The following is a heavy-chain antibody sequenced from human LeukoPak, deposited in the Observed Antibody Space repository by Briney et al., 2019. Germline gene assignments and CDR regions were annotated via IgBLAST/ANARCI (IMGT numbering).Heavy chain of an antibody. V-gene: IGHV1-18*01. Sequence: ASVKVSCKASGYTFTSYGISWVRQAPGQGLEWMGWISAYNGNTNYAQKLQGRVTMTTDTSTSTAYVELRSLRSDDTAVYYCARLRGVISYYYYYMDVWGKGTTVTISS. CDR3: ARLRGVISYYYYYMDV. D-gene: IGHD3-10*01. CDR2: ISAYNGNT. CDR1: GYTFTSYG. J-gene: IGHJ6*03.